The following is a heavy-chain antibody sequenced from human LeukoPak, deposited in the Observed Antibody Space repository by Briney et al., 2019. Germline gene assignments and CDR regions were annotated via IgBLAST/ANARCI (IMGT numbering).Heavy chain of an antibody. CDR2: INPSGGST. D-gene: IGHD3-10*01. Sequence: EASVKVSCKASGGTFSSYAISWVRQAPGQGLEWMGIINPSGGSTSYAQKFQGRVTMTRDTSTSTVYMELSSLRSEDTAVYYCARGTLWFGELFKSYYFYYGMDVWGQGTTVTVSS. CDR1: GGTFSSYA. J-gene: IGHJ6*02. V-gene: IGHV1-46*01. CDR3: ARGTLWFGELFKSYYFYYGMDV.